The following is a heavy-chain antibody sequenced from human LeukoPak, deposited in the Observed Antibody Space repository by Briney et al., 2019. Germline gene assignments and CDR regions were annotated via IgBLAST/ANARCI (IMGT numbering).Heavy chain of an antibody. Sequence: GGSLRLSCAASGFTFSSYAMHWVRQAPGKGLEWVAVISYDGSNKYYADSVKGRFSISRDNAKNSVYLQMNSLRAEDTAVYYCARARGLGPGGWFDPWGQGTLVTVSS. CDR3: ARARGLGPGGWFDP. D-gene: IGHD3-10*01. J-gene: IGHJ5*02. CDR2: ISYDGSNK. V-gene: IGHV3-30-3*01. CDR1: GFTFSSYA.